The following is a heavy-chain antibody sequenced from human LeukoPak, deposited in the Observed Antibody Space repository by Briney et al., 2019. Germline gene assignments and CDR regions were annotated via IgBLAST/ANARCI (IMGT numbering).Heavy chain of an antibody. J-gene: IGHJ4*02. D-gene: IGHD2-15*01. Sequence: GESLKISCKGSGYSFTSYWIGWVRQMPGKGLEWMGIIYPGDSDTRYSPSFQGQVTISADKSVSTAYLQWSSLKASDTAMYYCARLSLPFCGSGGSCYSGGAFDYWGQGTLVTVSS. CDR3: ARLSLPFCGSGGSCYSGGAFDY. CDR1: GYSFTSYW. CDR2: IYPGDSDT. V-gene: IGHV5-51*01.